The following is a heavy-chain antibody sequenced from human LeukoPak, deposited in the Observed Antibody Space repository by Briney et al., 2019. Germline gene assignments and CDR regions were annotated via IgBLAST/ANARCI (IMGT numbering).Heavy chain of an antibody. CDR1: GGSISSGSYY. Sequence: SETLSLTCTVSGGSISSGSYYWGWIRQPPGKGLEWIGFIYYSGSTYYNPSLKSRVTRSVDTSKNQFSLRLSSVTAADTAVYYCIVVVTAPLAIYYGMDVGGQGTTVTVS. CDR2: IYYSGST. J-gene: IGHJ6*02. CDR3: IVVVTAPLAIYYGMDV. V-gene: IGHV4-39*01. D-gene: IGHD2-21*02.